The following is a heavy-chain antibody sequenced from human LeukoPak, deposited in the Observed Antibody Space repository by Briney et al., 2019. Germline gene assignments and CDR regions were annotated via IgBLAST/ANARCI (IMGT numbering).Heavy chain of an antibody. CDR1: GYSTSGGYY. J-gene: IGHJ4*02. CDR3: ARSKSWAHADS. V-gene: IGHV4-38-2*02. CDR2: IHQTGST. Sequence: SETLSLTCTVLGYSTSGGYYWGWIRQSPGKGLEWIGSIHQTGSTYYNPSLQSRVTISLDTSKSRSSLRLPSVTAADTAVYFCARSKSWAHADSWGQGTLVTVSS. D-gene: IGHD1-26*01.